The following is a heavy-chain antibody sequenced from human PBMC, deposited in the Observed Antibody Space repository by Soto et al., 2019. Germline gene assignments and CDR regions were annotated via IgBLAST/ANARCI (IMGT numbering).Heavy chain of an antibody. D-gene: IGHD3-22*01. CDR3: ARYYYDGSVYRYYYDY. J-gene: IGHJ4*02. V-gene: IGHV4-59*08. CDR1: DGSIRSYF. CDR2: VSYSGST. Sequence: SETLSLTCTVSDGSIRSYFWSWIRQPPGKGLEWIGYVSYSGSTSYNPSLKSRVTMSVDTSKNQISLKLNSLTAADTAVYHCARYYYDGSVYRYYYDYWGQGTPVTVSS.